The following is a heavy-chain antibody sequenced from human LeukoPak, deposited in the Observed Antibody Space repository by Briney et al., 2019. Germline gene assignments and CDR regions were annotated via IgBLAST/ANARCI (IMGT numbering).Heavy chain of an antibody. J-gene: IGHJ6*02. CDR3: ARDRPHYSSSWYYGMDV. Sequence: PSETLSLTCTVSGGSICSYYWSWIRQPAGKGLEWIGRIYTSGSTNYNPSLKSRVTMSVDTSKNQFSLKLNSVTAADTAVYYCARDRPHYSSSWYYGMDVWGQGTTVTVSS. V-gene: IGHV4-4*07. D-gene: IGHD6-13*01. CDR1: GGSICSYY. CDR2: IYTSGST.